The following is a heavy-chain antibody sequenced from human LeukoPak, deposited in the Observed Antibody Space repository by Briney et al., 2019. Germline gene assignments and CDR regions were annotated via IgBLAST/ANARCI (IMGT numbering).Heavy chain of an antibody. CDR1: GLTFSSYA. CDR2: ISGSGSGGST. CDR3: AKLLAVTNSYYFNY. V-gene: IGHV3-23*01. Sequence: PGGSLRLSCAASGLTFSSYAMSWVRQAPGKGLEWVSTISGSGSGGSTYYADFVKGRFTISRDNSKDTLYLQMNSLRAEDTAVYYCAKLLAVTNSYYFNYWGQGTLVTVSS. D-gene: IGHD6-19*01. J-gene: IGHJ4*02.